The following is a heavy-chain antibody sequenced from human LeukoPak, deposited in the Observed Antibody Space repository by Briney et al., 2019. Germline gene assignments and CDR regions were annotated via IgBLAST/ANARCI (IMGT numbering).Heavy chain of an antibody. CDR2: INPNSGGT. J-gene: IGHJ4*02. D-gene: IGHD3-10*01. Sequence: GASVTVSCKASGYTFTGYYMHWVRQAPGQGLEWMGWINPNSGGTNYAQKFQGRVTMTRDTSISTAYMELSRLRSDDTAVYYCARMQRYYYGSGSYYRGGSFDYWGQGTLVTVSS. CDR1: GYTFTGYY. CDR3: ARMQRYYYGSGSYYRGGSFDY. V-gene: IGHV1-2*02.